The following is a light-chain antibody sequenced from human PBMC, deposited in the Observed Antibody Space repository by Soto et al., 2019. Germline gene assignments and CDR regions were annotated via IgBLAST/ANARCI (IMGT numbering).Light chain of an antibody. J-gene: IGLJ7*01. V-gene: IGLV2-23*01. CDR3: CSYAGSSTI. CDR1: SSDVGSYNL. Sequence: QSALPQPASVSGSPGQSITISCTGTSSDVGSYNLVSWYQQHPGKAPKLMIYEGSKRPSGVSNRFSGSKSGNTASLTISGLQAEDEADYYCCSYAGSSTIFGGGTQLTVL. CDR2: EGS.